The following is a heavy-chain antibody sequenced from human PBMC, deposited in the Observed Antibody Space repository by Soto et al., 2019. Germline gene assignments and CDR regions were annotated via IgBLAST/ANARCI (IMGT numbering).Heavy chain of an antibody. J-gene: IGHJ6*03. CDR1: GFTFSDYA. Sequence: GGSLRLSCVASGFTFSDYAMRWVRQAPGKGLEWVSAISGSGGYTDYADSVKGRFTISIDNSKNTLNLQMNYLRADDTAVYYCAREFYYYYMDVWGKGTTVTVSS. V-gene: IGHV3-23*01. CDR2: ISGSGGYT. CDR3: AREFYYYYMDV.